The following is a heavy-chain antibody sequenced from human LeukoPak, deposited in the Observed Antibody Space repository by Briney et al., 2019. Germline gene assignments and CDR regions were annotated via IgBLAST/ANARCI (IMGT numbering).Heavy chain of an antibody. D-gene: IGHD6-19*01. CDR3: TTDLSAVAGTFDY. J-gene: IGHJ4*02. V-gene: IGHV3-15*01. Sequence: GGSLRLSCAASGFTFSNAWMSWVRQAPGKGLEWVGRIKSNTDGGTTDYAAPVKGRFTISRDDSKTTMYLQMNSLTIEDPAVYYCTTDLSAVAGTFDYWGQGTLVTVSS. CDR1: GFTFSNAW. CDR2: IKSNTDGGTT.